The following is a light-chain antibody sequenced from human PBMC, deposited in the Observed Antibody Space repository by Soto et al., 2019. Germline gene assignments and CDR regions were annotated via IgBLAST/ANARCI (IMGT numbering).Light chain of an antibody. CDR1: QDINSW. CDR2: IAS. J-gene: IGKJ4*01. Sequence: DIQMTQSPSSVSASVGDRVTITCQASQDINSWLTWYQQKPGKAPKVLIYIASRLQSGVPSRFSGRGSGTDFSLTISNLQPEDFATYFCQQSKTFPLTFGGGTKVDIK. CDR3: QQSKTFPLT. V-gene: IGKV1-12*01.